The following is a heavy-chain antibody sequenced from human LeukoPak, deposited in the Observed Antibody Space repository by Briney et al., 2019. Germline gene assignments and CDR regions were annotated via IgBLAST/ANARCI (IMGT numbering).Heavy chain of an antibody. J-gene: IGHJ5*02. CDR2: ISSSSTTI. CDR1: GFTFSDAW. V-gene: IGHV3-48*04. CDR3: ARVCSTSWYDWFDP. D-gene: IGHD6-13*01. Sequence: GGSLRLSCAASGFTFSDAWMNWVRQAPGKGLEWVSYISSSSTTIYYADSVKGRFTISRDNAKNSLYLQMNSLRAEDTAVYYCARVCSTSWYDWFDPWGQGTLVTVSS.